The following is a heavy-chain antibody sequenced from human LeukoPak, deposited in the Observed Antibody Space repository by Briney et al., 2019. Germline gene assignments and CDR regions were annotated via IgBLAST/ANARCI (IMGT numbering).Heavy chain of an antibody. D-gene: IGHD6-13*01. CDR1: GGSISSYY. Sequence: SQTLSLTCTVAGGSISSYYWSCIRQPAGNGLEWIGYIYYSGSTNYNPSLKSRVTISVDTSKNQFSLKLSSVTAADTAVYYCASAMLRGYTYNWFDPWGQGTLVTVSS. CDR3: ASAMLRGYTYNWFDP. V-gene: IGHV4-59*01. CDR2: IYYSGST. J-gene: IGHJ5*02.